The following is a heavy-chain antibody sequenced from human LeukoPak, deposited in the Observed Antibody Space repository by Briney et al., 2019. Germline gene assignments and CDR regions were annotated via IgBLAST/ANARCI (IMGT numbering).Heavy chain of an antibody. CDR3: ARIGCSSTSCSWWFDP. Sequence: GESLKISCKGSGYSFTSYWIGWVRQMPGKGPEWMGIIYPGDSDTRYSPSFQGQVTISADKSISTAYLQWSSLKASDTAMYYCARIGCSSTSCSWWFDPWGQGTLVTVST. J-gene: IGHJ5*02. CDR2: IYPGDSDT. V-gene: IGHV5-51*01. D-gene: IGHD2-2*01. CDR1: GYSFTSYW.